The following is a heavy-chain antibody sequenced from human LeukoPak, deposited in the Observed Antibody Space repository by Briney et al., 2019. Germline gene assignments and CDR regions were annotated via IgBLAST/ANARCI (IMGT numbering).Heavy chain of an antibody. J-gene: IGHJ6*03. CDR3: ARDRSAGSVYYYYMDV. CDR1: GFTFSSYE. Sequence: GGSLRLSCAASGFTFSSYEMNWVRQAPGKGLEWVSYISSSGSTIYYADSVKGRFTISRDNAKNSLYLQMNSLRAEDTAVYYCARDRSAGSVYYYYMDVWGKGTTVTVSS. D-gene: IGHD3-10*01. CDR2: ISSSGSTI. V-gene: IGHV3-48*03.